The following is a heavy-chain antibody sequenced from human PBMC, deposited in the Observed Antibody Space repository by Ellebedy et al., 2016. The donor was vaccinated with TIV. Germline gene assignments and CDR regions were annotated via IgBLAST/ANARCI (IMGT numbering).Heavy chain of an antibody. J-gene: IGHJ3*02. D-gene: IGHD3-16*02. CDR3: ARNWRDVWKSYRFTYAFDI. V-gene: IGHV1-2*02. CDR1: GYIFNGYY. Sequence: ASVKVSCKASGYIFNGYYIHWVRQAPGQGLEWMGWINPNTGDTNYAQSFQGRVTMTRDTYISTAYMELSTLTSDDTALYYCARNWRDVWKSYRFTYAFDIWGQGTLVTVS. CDR2: INPNTGDT.